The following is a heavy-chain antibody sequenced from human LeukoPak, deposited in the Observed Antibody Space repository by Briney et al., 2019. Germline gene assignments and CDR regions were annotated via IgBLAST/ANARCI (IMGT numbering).Heavy chain of an antibody. CDR1: GFTFSSYA. J-gene: IGHJ3*02. Sequence: GETLRLSCAASGFTFSSYAMSWVRQAPGKGLEWVSAISGSGGSTYYADSVKGRFTISRDNSKNTLYLQMNSLRAEDTAVYYCAKAYYYGSGSYSPNAFDIWGQGTMVTVSS. V-gene: IGHV3-23*01. D-gene: IGHD3-10*01. CDR3: AKAYYYGSGSYSPNAFDI. CDR2: ISGSGGST.